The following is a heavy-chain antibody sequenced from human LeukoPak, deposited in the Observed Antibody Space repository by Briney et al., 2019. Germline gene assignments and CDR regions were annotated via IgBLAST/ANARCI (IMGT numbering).Heavy chain of an antibody. CDR3: ARRAVAGTTSYYYYYYMDV. V-gene: IGHV5-51*01. D-gene: IGHD6-19*01. J-gene: IGHJ6*03. Sequence: GESLKISCKGSGYSFTSYWIGWVRQTPGKGLEWMGIIYPGDSDTRYSPSFQGQVTISADKSISTAYLQWSSLKASDTAMYYCARRAVAGTTSYYYYYYMDVWGKGTTVTVSS. CDR1: GYSFTSYW. CDR2: IYPGDSDT.